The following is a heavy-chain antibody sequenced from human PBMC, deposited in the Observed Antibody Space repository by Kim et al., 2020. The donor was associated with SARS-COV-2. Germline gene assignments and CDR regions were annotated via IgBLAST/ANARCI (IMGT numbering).Heavy chain of an antibody. D-gene: IGHD3-22*01. CDR3: ARGTHYYDSSGYYSW. V-gene: IGHV4-39*07. J-gene: IGHJ4*02. Sequence: PSLKSRVDISVDTSKNQFSLKLRSVTAADTAVYYCARGTHYYDSSGYYSWWGQGTLVTVSS.